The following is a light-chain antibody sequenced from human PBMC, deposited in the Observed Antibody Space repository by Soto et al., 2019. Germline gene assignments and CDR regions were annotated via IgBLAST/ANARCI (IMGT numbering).Light chain of an antibody. V-gene: IGLV1-44*01. CDR3: AAWDGSLNNVL. J-gene: IGLJ2*01. CDR2: GNN. Sequence: QSVLTQPPSASATPPPPLPPPPPPTPPPIGTHTVPPPRQLPGTAPKLLTYGNNQRPSGVPDRFSGSKSGTSASLAISGLQSEDEADYYCAAWDGSLNNVLFGGGTKLTVL. CDR1: PPPIGTHT.